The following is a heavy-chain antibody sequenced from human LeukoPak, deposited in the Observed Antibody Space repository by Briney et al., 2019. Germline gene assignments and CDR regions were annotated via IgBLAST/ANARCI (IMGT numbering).Heavy chain of an antibody. CDR3: ARDRRSEGSPGYAFDI. V-gene: IGHV3-7*01. J-gene: IGHJ3*02. D-gene: IGHD3-10*01. CDR2: IKRDGSEK. Sequence: GGSLRLSCAASGFTFSSDWMSWVRQAPGKGLEWVANIKRDGSEKYYVDSVKGRFTISRDNAKNSLYLQMNSLRAEDTAVYYCARDRRSEGSPGYAFDIWGQGTMVTVSS. CDR1: GFTFSSDW.